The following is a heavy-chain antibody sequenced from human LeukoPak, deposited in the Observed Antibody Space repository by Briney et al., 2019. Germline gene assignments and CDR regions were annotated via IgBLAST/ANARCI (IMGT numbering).Heavy chain of an antibody. V-gene: IGHV3-48*01. J-gene: IGHJ3*02. CDR2: ISSTGGTI. CDR3: ARGYSRAAFDI. D-gene: IGHD2-15*01. Sequence: PGGSLRLSCAASGFTFRNYLMIWVRQAPGKGLEWVSFISSTGGTIYYADSVKGRFTVSRDNGKNSLLLQMNSLRAEDTALYYCARGYSRAAFDIWGQGTVVAVSS. CDR1: GFTFRNYL.